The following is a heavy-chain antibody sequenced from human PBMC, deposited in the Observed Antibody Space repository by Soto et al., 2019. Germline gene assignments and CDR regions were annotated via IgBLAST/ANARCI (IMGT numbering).Heavy chain of an antibody. Sequence: EVQLVESGGGLVQPGGSLRLSCAASGFTFSDFGMNWVRQAPEKGLEWVAYISSDGRETNHVASVKGRFTISRDNAKNSLYLQMNSLRAEDTAVYYCARWPRLLDSWGQGTLVTVSS. V-gene: IGHV3-7*01. CDR1: GFTFSDFG. CDR3: ARWPRLLDS. D-gene: IGHD6-6*01. J-gene: IGHJ4*02. CDR2: ISSDGRET.